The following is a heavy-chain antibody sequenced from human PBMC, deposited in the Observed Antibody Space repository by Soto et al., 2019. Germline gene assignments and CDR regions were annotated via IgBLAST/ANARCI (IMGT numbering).Heavy chain of an antibody. Sequence: PSETQSLTCTVSGGSLSSSGYYWGWIRQPPGKGLEWIGSIYYSGSTYYNSSLKSRVTISVDTSKNQFSLKLSSVTAADSVVYYCARGRDSGSSHFDYWGQGTLVTVSS. D-gene: IGHD1-26*01. CDR2: IYYSGST. CDR3: ARGRDSGSSHFDY. CDR1: GGSLSSSGYY. J-gene: IGHJ4*02. V-gene: IGHV4-39*01.